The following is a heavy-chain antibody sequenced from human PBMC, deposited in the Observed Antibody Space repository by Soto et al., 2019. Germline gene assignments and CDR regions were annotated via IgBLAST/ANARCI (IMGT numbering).Heavy chain of an antibody. D-gene: IGHD1-26*01. Sequence: QMQLVESGGGVVQPGGSLRVSCAAAGFIFGAYTMHWVRQAPGKGLEWVAVISCDGNSERYTDPVKGRFIVSRDNSKSTMYLEMNSLRAEDTAVYYCARDGYSGRSEGFDIWGQGTMVTVSS. CDR2: ISCDGNSE. J-gene: IGHJ3*02. V-gene: IGHV3-30*14. CDR1: GFIFGAYT. CDR3: ARDGYSGRSEGFDI.